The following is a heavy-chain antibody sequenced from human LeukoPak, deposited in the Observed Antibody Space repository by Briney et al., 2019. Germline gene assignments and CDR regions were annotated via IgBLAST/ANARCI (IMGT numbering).Heavy chain of an antibody. D-gene: IGHD1-7*01. CDR3: ARTGTRIEELRAMP. CDR1: GFTFSDYY. CDR2: ISSNSYHT. V-gene: IGHV3-11*06. Sequence: GGSLRLSCAASGFTFSDYYMSWIRQAPGKGLEWVSYISSNSYHTNYADSVKGRFTISRDNTKNSLFLQMKGLRAEDTAVYYCARTGTRIEELRAMPWGQGTLVTVSS. J-gene: IGHJ5*02.